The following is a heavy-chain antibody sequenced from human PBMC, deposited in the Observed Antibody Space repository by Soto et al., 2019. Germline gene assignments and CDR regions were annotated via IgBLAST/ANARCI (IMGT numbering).Heavy chain of an antibody. CDR1: GYTFTSYG. CDR3: ARVPYSSSGQPLDY. CDR2: ISAYNGNT. Sequence: ASVKVSFKASGYTFTSYGISWVRQAPGQGLEWMGWISAYNGNTNYAQKLQGRVTMTTDTSTSTAYMELRSLRSDDTAVYYCARVPYSSSGQPLDYWGQGTLVTVSS. J-gene: IGHJ4*02. D-gene: IGHD6-6*01. V-gene: IGHV1-18*04.